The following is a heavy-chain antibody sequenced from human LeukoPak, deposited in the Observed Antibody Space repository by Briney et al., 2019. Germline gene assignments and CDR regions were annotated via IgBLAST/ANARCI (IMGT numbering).Heavy chain of an antibody. D-gene: IGHD6-19*01. V-gene: IGHV3-7*01. CDR3: ARAEKQWLVRYYYYMDV. CDR2: IKQDGSEK. CDR1: GFTFSSYW. J-gene: IGHJ6*03. Sequence: GGSLRLSCAASGFTFSSYWMSWVRQAPGKGLEWVANIKQDGSEKYYVGSVKGRFTISRDNAKNSLYLQMNSLRAEDTAVYYCARAEKQWLVRYYYYMDVWGKGTTVTVSS.